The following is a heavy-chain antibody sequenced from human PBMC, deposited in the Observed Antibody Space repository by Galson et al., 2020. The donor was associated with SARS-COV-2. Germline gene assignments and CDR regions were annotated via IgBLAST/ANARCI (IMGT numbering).Heavy chain of an antibody. CDR3: ARLEGSRDYYYGMDV. CDR2: IYYSGST. J-gene: IGHJ6*02. Sequence: ETLSLTCTVSGGSISSSSYYWGWIRQPPGKGLEWIGSIYYSGSTYYNPSLKSRVTISVDTSKNQFSLKLSSVTAADTAVYYCARLEGSRDYYYGMDVWGQGTTVTVSS. D-gene: IGHD2-2*01. V-gene: IGHV4-39*01. CDR1: GGSISSSSYY.